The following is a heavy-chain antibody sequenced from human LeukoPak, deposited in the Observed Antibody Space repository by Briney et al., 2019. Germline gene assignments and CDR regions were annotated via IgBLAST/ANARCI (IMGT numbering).Heavy chain of an antibody. Sequence: SVKVSCKASGYTFTSYGISWVRQAPGQGLEWMGGIIPTFGTANYAQKFQGRVTITADESTSTAYMELSSLRSEDTAVYYCARAYYYGSGSYNKPYNWFDPWGQGTLVTVSS. V-gene: IGHV1-69*13. J-gene: IGHJ5*02. D-gene: IGHD3-10*01. CDR3: ARAYYYGSGSYNKPYNWFDP. CDR1: GYTFTSYG. CDR2: IIPTFGTA.